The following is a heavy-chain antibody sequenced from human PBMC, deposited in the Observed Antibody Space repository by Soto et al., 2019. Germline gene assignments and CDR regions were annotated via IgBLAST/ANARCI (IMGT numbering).Heavy chain of an antibody. J-gene: IGHJ3*02. CDR2: ISYDGSQT. Sequence: QQQLVESGGGVVQPGGSLRLSCAASGFSFSSLAMHWVRQAPGKGLEWVALISYDGSQTYYAESVKGRFTTSRDNSRYTVHLQMNSLRPEDSAVYYCGVNHYETVASAFDIWGQGTVVSVSS. CDR1: GFSFSSLA. CDR3: GVNHYETVASAFDI. D-gene: IGHD3-16*01. V-gene: IGHV3-30*03.